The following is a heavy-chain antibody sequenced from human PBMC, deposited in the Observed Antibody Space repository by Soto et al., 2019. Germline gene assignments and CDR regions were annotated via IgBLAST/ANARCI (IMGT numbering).Heavy chain of an antibody. J-gene: IGHJ4*02. CDR3: ARYASGSSFFDY. CDR2: IYHSGST. D-gene: IGHD3-10*01. CDR1: SGSISTLNW. V-gene: IGHV4-4*02. Sequence: QVQLQESGPGLVKPSETLSLTCAVSSGSISTLNWWTWVRQPPGKGLEWIGEIYHSGSTNYNPSLKSRVTMSVDKSKNQFSLKLSSGTAADTAIYYCARYASGSSFFDYWGQGTLVTVSS.